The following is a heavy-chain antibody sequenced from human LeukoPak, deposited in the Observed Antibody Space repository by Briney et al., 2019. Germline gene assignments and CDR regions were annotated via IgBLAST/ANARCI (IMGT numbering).Heavy chain of an antibody. Sequence: GESLKISCKGSAYNFDKYWIGWVRQRPGKGLEWMGIIYPGDSDTRYSPSFQGQVTISADKSISTAYLQWSSLKASDTAMYYCARAALIYSSSWYENYYYYMDVWGKGTTVTVSS. V-gene: IGHV5-51*01. D-gene: IGHD6-13*01. CDR1: AYNFDKYW. CDR2: IYPGDSDT. CDR3: ARAALIYSSSWYENYYYYMDV. J-gene: IGHJ6*03.